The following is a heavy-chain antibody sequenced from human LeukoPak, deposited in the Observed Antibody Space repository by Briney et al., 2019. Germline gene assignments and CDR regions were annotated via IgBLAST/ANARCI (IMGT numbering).Heavy chain of an antibody. CDR1: GFTFSHYG. CDR2: ISSDGSNK. Sequence: GGSLRLSCAASGFTFSHYGMHWVRQAPGKGLEWVAVISSDGSNKYYARSVKGRFTISRDNSKNTLYLQINSLRAEDTAVYYCAKDGCGGDCYSVFDYWGQGTLVTVSS. V-gene: IGHV3-30*18. D-gene: IGHD2-21*02. CDR3: AKDGCGGDCYSVFDY. J-gene: IGHJ4*02.